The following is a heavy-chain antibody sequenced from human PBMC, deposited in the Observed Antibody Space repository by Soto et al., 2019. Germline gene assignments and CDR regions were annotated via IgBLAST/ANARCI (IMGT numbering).Heavy chain of an antibody. Sequence: QVQLLESGGGVVQPGTSLRLSCAASGFSFKSYAMHWVRQDPGKGLEWVAAVWYNGNNEFYGDSVKGRFTISRDNSKNTLFLQMDRLRREDTAVYYCAREGGYCSGYTWPTELDHWGQGTLVTVSA. D-gene: IGHD2-15*01. CDR1: GFSFKSYA. V-gene: IGHV3-33*01. J-gene: IGHJ4*02. CDR2: VWYNGNNE. CDR3: AREGGYCSGYTWPTELDH.